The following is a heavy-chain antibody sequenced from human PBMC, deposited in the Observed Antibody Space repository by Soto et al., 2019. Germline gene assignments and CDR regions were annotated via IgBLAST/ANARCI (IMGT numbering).Heavy chain of an antibody. J-gene: IGHJ6*02. D-gene: IGHD3-16*01. CDR2: IYHSGST. V-gene: IGHV4-38-2*01. CDR3: ARGGAWTHKTAYYFYYGMEV. CDR1: GYSISSGYY. Sequence: PSETLSLTCAVSGYSISSGYYWGWIRQPPGKGLEWIGSIYHSGSTYYNPSLKSRVTISVDTSKNQFSLKLSSVTAADTAVYYCARGGAWTHKTAYYFYYGMEVWGQGTTVTVS.